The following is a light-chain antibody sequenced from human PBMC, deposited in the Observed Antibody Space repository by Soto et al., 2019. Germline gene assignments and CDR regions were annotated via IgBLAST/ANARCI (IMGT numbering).Light chain of an antibody. J-gene: IGLJ1*01. CDR3: QSYDSTLSARYV. CDR2: EDS. V-gene: IGLV2-23*01. CDR1: SSDVGNYNL. Sequence: QSALTQPASVSGSPGQSITISCTGTSSDVGNYNLVSWYQRHPGQAPKLIINEDSKRPSGIPNRFSGSKSGNTASLTISGLQGEDEGDYYCQSYDSTLSARYVFGTGTKLTVL.